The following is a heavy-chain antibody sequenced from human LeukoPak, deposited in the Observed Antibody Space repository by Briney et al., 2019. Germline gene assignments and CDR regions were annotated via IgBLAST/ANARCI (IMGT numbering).Heavy chain of an antibody. Sequence: SETLSLTCAVYGGSFSGYYWSWIRQPPGKGLEWIGEINHSGSTNHNPSLKSRVTISIDTSKNQFSLKVRSVTAADTAVYYCARGLEGYGSGSWGQGTLVTVSS. V-gene: IGHV4-34*01. CDR1: GGSFSGYY. D-gene: IGHD3-10*01. J-gene: IGHJ4*02. CDR3: ARGLEGYGSGS. CDR2: INHSGST.